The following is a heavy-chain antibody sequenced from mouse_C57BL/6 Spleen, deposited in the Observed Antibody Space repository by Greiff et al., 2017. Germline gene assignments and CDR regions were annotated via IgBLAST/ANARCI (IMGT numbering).Heavy chain of an antibody. CDR3: ARYNWDYFDY. D-gene: IGHD4-1*01. V-gene: IGHV1-26*01. Sequence: EVQLQQSGPELVKPGASVKISCKASGYTFTDYYMNWVKQSHGKSLEWIGDINPNHGGTSYNQKFKGKATLTVDKSSSTAYMELRSLTSEDSAVYYCARYNWDYFDYWGQGSTLPVSS. J-gene: IGHJ2*01. CDR2: INPNHGGT. CDR1: GYTFTDYY.